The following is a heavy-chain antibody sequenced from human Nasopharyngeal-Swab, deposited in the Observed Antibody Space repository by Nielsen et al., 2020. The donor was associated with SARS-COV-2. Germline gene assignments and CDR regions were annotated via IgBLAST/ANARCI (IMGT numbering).Heavy chain of an antibody. D-gene: IGHD2-2*01. J-gene: IGHJ5*02. CDR3: ARGTPYCSSTSCYSWFDP. CDR1: GGSISGYY. Sequence: SETLSLTCTVSGGSISGYYWSWIRQPPGKGLEWIGYIYYSGSTNYNPSLKSRVTISVDTSKNQFSLKLSSVTAADTAVYYCARGTPYCSSTSCYSWFDPWGQGTLVTVSS. V-gene: IGHV4-59*13. CDR2: IYYSGST.